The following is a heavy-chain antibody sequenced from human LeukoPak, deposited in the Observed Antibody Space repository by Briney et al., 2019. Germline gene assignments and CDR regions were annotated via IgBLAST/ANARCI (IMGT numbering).Heavy chain of an antibody. CDR3: ARALRGYSDNESGGY. J-gene: IGHJ4*02. CDR1: GFTLSDYH. Sequence: GGSLRLSCAASGFTLSDYHMDWVRQAPGKGLEWVGRITSKGDNYQKHYATAVKGRFTISRDDSKSSLYLQMNSLRAEDTAVYYCARALRGYSDNESGGYWGQGTLVTVSS. V-gene: IGHV3-72*01. CDR2: ITSKGDNYQK. D-gene: IGHD5-12*01.